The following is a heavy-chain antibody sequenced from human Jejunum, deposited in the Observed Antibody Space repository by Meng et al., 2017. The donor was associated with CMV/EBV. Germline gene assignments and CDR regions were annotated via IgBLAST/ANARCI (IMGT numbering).Heavy chain of an antibody. CDR3: ARGESRGYYYFDY. CDR1: GAYINNHF. V-gene: IGHV4-4*07. CDR2: ISSSGNN. D-gene: IGHD3-22*01. Sequence: HVHLQESGQGLVTSSEILSHTSSFAGAYINNHFWSWIRQPAGKKLEWIGRISSSGNNNYTPSVKSRVIMSLATSNNQFFLKLTSVTAADTALYYCARGESRGYYYFDYWGQGILVTVSS. J-gene: IGHJ4*02.